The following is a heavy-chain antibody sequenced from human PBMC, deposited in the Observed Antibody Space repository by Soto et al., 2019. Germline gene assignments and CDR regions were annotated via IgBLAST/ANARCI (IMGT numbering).Heavy chain of an antibody. CDR3: ARVWGGAFDI. CDR1: GGSISSYY. Sequence: TSETLSLTCTVSGGSISSYYWSWIRQPPGKGLEWIWYIYYSGSTNYNPSLKSRVTISVDTSKNQFSLKLSSVTAADTAVYYCARVWGGAFDIWGQGTMVTVSS. V-gene: IGHV4-59*01. CDR2: IYYSGST. J-gene: IGHJ3*02. D-gene: IGHD3-10*01.